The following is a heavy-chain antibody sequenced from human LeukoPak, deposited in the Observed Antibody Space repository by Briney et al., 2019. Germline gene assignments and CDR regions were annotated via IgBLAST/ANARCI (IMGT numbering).Heavy chain of an antibody. V-gene: IGHV3-74*01. CDR3: ARGSTSGYYYFFRDY. J-gene: IGHJ4*02. Sequence: GETLRLSGAASGFTFSSYWMHWVHHAPGKGLVWVSRINSDGSSTSYADSVKGRFTISRDNAKNTLYLQMNSLRAEDTAVYYCARGSTSGYYYFFRDYWGQGTLVTVSS. D-gene: IGHD3-22*01. CDR2: INSDGSST. CDR1: GFTFSSYW.